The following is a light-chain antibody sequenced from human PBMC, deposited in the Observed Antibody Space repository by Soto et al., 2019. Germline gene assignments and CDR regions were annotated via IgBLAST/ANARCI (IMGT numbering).Light chain of an antibody. J-gene: IGLJ1*01. CDR2: DVN. V-gene: IGLV2-11*01. Sequence: QSALTQPRSVSGSPGQSVTISCTGTTSDVGGYNYVSWYQHHPGKAPKLMIYDVNKRPSGVPDRFSGSKSGNTASLTISGLQAEDESDYYCCSYAGSYTHVFGTGTKVTV. CDR1: TSDVGGYNY. CDR3: CSYAGSYTHV.